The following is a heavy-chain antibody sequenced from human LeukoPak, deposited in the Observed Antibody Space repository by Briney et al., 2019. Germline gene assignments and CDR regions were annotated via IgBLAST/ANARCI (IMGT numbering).Heavy chain of an antibody. CDR2: IYYSRST. J-gene: IGHJ5*02. CDR3: ARDTGDTNWIDP. CDR1: GGSISGDY. Sequence: SETLSLTCTVSGGSISGDYWSWIRQPPGKGLEWIGYIYYSRSTNYSPSLKSRVTISVDTSKNQFSLKLSSVTAADTAVYYCARDTGDTNWIDPWGQGTLVTVSS. V-gene: IGHV4-59*01. D-gene: IGHD3-16*01.